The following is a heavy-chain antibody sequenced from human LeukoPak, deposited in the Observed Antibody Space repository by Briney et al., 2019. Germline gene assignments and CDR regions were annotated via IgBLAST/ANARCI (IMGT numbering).Heavy chain of an antibody. CDR2: IYHTGSS. CDR1: GGSISSNMW. J-gene: IGHJ4*02. CDR3: SSWPVGDASGSKVDY. V-gene: IGHV4-4*02. D-gene: IGHD3-10*01. Sequence: SGTLSLTCTVSGGSISSNMWWTWLRHPPGKGLEWIGEIYHTGSSNYNLSLKSRVTISIDKSKNQFSLKVSSVTAADTAVYYCSSWPVGDASGSKVDYWGQGTLVTVSS.